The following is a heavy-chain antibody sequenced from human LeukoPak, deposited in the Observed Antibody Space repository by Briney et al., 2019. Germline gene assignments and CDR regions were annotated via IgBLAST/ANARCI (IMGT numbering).Heavy chain of an antibody. Sequence: LGESLKISCTGYGFTNYWIGWARQMPGKGLEWMGIIYPGDSDTRYTPSFQGQVTISADKSINTAYLQWRSLQASDTAIYYCARCLFDTSGHYALWGQGTLVTVSS. D-gene: IGHD3-22*01. J-gene: IGHJ4*02. CDR3: ARCLFDTSGHYAL. CDR2: IYPGDSDT. CDR1: GFTNYW. V-gene: IGHV5-51*01.